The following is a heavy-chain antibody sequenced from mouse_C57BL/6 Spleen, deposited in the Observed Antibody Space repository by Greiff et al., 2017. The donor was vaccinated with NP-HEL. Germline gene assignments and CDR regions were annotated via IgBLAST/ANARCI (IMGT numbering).Heavy chain of an antibody. J-gene: IGHJ2*01. Sequence: EVQLVESGGGLVKPGGSLKLSCAASGFTFSDYGMHWVRQAPEKGLEWVAYISSGSSTIYYADTVQGRFTISRDNAKNTLFLQRTRLRSEDTAMYYCARPGKEYYFDYWGQGTTLTVSS. D-gene: IGHD1-1*01. CDR1: GFTFSDYG. V-gene: IGHV5-17*01. CDR2: ISSGSSTI. CDR3: ARPGKEYYFDY.